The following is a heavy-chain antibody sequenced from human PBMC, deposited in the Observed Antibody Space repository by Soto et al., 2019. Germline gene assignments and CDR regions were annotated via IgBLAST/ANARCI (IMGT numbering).Heavy chain of an antibody. Sequence: PSETLSLTCTVSGGSISSISYYWSWIRQPPGKGLEWIGYIYYSGSTNYNPSLKSRVTISVDTSKNQFSLKLSSVTAADTAVYYCARRYCTNGVCSYFDYWGQGTLVTVSS. CDR1: GGSISSISYY. CDR3: ARRYCTNGVCSYFDY. V-gene: IGHV4-61*05. CDR2: IYYSGST. D-gene: IGHD2-8*01. J-gene: IGHJ4*02.